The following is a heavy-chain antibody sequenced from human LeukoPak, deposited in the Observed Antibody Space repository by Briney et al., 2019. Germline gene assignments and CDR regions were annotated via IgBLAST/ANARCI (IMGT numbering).Heavy chain of an antibody. V-gene: IGHV3-7*01. CDR3: ARVGTTVPLDYYYYYGMDV. CDR1: GFTFSSYW. Sequence: GGSLRLSCAASGFTFSSYWMSWVRQAPGKGLEWVANIKQDGSEKYYVDSVKGRFTISRDNAKNSLYLQMNSLRAEDTAVYYCARVGTTVPLDYYYYYGMDVWGQGTTVTVSS. D-gene: IGHD4-17*01. J-gene: IGHJ6*02. CDR2: IKQDGSEK.